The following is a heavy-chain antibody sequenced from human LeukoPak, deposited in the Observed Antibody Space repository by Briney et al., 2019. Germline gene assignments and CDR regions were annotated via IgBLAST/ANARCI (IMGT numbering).Heavy chain of an antibody. CDR3: ARGGWGNDAFDI. D-gene: IGHD6-19*01. J-gene: IGHJ3*02. Sequence: PGGSLRLSCAASGFTFSSYSMNWVRQAPGKGLEWVSSISSSSSYIYYADSVKGRFTISRDNAKNSLYLQMNSLRAEDTAVYYCARGGWGNDAFDIWGQGTMVTVSS. V-gene: IGHV3-21*01. CDR2: ISSSSSYI. CDR1: GFTFSSYS.